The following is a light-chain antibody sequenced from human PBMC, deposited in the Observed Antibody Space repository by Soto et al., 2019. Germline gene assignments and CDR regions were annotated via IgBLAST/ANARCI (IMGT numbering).Light chain of an antibody. Sequence: DIQMTQSPSTLSASVGDRVTITCRASQSISSWLAWYQQKPGKAPKILIYDASSLASGVPSRFSGSGSGTEFTLTVSSLQPDDFATYYCQQYNSYTWTFGQGTKVEIK. CDR3: QQYNSYTWT. V-gene: IGKV1-5*01. CDR1: QSISSW. CDR2: DAS. J-gene: IGKJ1*01.